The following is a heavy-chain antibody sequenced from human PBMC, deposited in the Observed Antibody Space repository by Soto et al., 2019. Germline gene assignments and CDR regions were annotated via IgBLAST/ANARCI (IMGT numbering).Heavy chain of an antibody. CDR2: IIPIFGTA. J-gene: IGHJ6*02. CDR3: ARGVYYESSGYTNTYYYYYGIDV. D-gene: IGHD3-22*01. CDR1: GGTFSSYA. V-gene: IGHV1-69*13. Sequence: SVKVSCKASGGTFSSYAISWVRQAPGQGLEWMGGIIPIFGTANYAQKFQGRVTITADESTSTAYMELSSLRSEDTAVYYCARGVYYESSGYTNTYYYYYGIDVWGQGTTVTVS.